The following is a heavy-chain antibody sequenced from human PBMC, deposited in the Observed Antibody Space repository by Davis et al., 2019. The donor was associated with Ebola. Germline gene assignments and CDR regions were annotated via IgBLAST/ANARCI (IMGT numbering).Heavy chain of an antibody. CDR2: IYHSGST. CDR1: GGSISSGGYS. D-gene: IGHD3-10*01. V-gene: IGHV4-30-2*01. J-gene: IGHJ3*02. Sequence: PSETLSLTCAVSGGSISSGGYSWSWIRQPPGKGLEWIGYIYHSGSTYYNPSLKSRVTISVDRSKNQFSLKLSSVTAADTAVYYCARQGDSRAFDIWGQGTMVTVSS. CDR3: ARQGDSRAFDI.